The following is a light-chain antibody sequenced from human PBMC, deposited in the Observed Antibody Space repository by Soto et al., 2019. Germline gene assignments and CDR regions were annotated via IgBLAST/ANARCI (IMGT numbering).Light chain of an antibody. J-gene: IGKJ4*01. CDR2: DAS. CDR1: QDISNY. V-gene: IGKV1-33*01. Sequence: DIQMXQSPSSXSAXVXDXVTITCQASQDISNYLNWYQQKPGKAPKLLIYDASNLETGVPSRFSGSGSGTDFTFTISSLQPEDIATYYCQQYDNLLLTFGGGTKVEIK. CDR3: QQYDNLLLT.